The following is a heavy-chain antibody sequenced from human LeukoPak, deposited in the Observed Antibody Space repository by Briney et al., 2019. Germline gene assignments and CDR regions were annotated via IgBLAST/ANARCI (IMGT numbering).Heavy chain of an antibody. CDR2: IYYSGST. J-gene: IGHJ3*02. V-gene: IGHV4-31*03. CDR1: GGSISSGGYY. Sequence: PSQTLSLTCTVSGGSISSGGYYWSWIRQHPGKGLEWIGYIYYSGSTYYNPSLKSRVTISVDTSKNQFSLKLSSVTAADTAVYYCARTSGMAHDDAFDTWGQGTMVTVSS. CDR3: ARTSGMAHDDAFDT. D-gene: IGHD1-1*01.